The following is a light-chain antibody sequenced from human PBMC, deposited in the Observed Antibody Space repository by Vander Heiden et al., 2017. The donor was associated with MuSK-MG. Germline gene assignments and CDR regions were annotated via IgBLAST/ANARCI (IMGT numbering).Light chain of an antibody. J-gene: IGKJ2*01. CDR2: GAS. V-gene: IGKV3-15*01. CDR3: QQYKNWPPNT. Sequence: PPQAPKLVIYGASTRATVIPARFSGSGYRTEFTLTIGRRQSEDFAIYYCQQYKNWPPNTFGQPTKLQIK.